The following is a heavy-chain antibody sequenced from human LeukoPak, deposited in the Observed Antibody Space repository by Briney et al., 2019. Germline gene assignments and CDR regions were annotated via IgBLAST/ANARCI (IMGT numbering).Heavy chain of an antibody. V-gene: IGHV7-4-1*02. J-gene: IGHJ3*02. CDR1: GGTFSSYA. CDR3: ARVGPTPITMIVVASYDAFDI. D-gene: IGHD3-22*01. CDR2: INTNTGNP. Sequence: AASVKVSCKASGGTFSSYAISWVRQAPGQGLEWMGWINTNTGNPTYAQGFTGRFVFSLDTSVSTAYLQISSLKAEDTAVYYCARVGPTPITMIVVASYDAFDIWGQGTMVTVSS.